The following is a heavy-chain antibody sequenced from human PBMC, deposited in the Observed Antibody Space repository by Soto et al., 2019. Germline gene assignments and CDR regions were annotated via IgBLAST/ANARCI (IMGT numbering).Heavy chain of an antibody. J-gene: IGHJ4*02. D-gene: IGHD2-15*01. V-gene: IGHV1-3*01. CDR1: GYTFTSYA. Sequence: ASVKVSYKASGYTFTSYAMHWVRQAPGQRLEWMGWINAGNGNTKYSQKFQGRVTITRDTSASTAYMELSSLRSEDTAVYYCASDLSGCSGGSCYSLRFEYCGQGTLVTXSS. CDR3: ASDLSGCSGGSCYSLRFEY. CDR2: INAGNGNT.